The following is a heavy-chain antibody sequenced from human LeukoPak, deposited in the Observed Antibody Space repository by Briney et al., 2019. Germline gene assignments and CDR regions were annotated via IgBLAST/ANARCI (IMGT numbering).Heavy chain of an antibody. V-gene: IGHV3-21*01. CDR1: GFTFSSYS. J-gene: IGHJ4*02. D-gene: IGHD6-13*01. CDR2: ISSSSSYI. CDR3: ARERRGIAAAGDFDY. Sequence: GGPLRLSCAASGFTFSSYSMNWVRQAPGKGLEWVSSISSSSSYIYYADSVKGRFTISRDNAKNSLYLQMNSLRAEDTAVYYCARERRGIAAAGDFDYWGQGTLVTVSS.